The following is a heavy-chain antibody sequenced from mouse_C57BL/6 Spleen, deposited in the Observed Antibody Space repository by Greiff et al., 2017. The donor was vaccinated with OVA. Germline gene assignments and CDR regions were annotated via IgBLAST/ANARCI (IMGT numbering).Heavy chain of an antibody. CDR3: ARSLYYDYDAYFDY. CDR1: GYAFSSSW. V-gene: IGHV1-82*01. CDR2: IYPGDGDT. D-gene: IGHD2-4*01. J-gene: IGHJ2*01. Sequence: VHLVESGPELVKPGASVKISCKASGYAFSSSWMNWVKQRPGKGLEWIGRIYPGDGDTNYNGKFKGKATLTADKSSSTAYMQLSSLTSEDSAVYFCARSLYYDYDAYFDYWGQGTTLTVSS.